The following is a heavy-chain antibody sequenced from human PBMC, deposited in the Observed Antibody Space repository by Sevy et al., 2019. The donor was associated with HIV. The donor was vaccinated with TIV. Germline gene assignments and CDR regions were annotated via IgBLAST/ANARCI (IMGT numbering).Heavy chain of an antibody. CDR3: AQDLGTITCYDY. V-gene: IGHV3-30*18. CDR2: ISYDGSNK. D-gene: IGHD2-15*01. Sequence: GGSLRLSCSASGFSRYDIHWVRQAPGKGLEWVAVISYDGSNKYYADSLKGRFTISRDNSKNTLFLQMNSLRAEDTAVYYCAQDLGTITCYDYWGQGTQVTVSS. J-gene: IGHJ4*02. CDR1: GFSRYD.